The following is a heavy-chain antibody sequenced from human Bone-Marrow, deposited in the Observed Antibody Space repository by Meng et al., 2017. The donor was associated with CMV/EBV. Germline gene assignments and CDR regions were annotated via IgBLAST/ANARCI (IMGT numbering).Heavy chain of an antibody. CDR2: ISGSVGST. J-gene: IGHJ4*02. CDR3: AKYGDGYNCDY. CDR1: GFTFSSYA. D-gene: IGHD5-24*01. V-gene: IGHV3-23*01. Sequence: GGSLRLSCAASGFTFSSYAMSWVRQAPGKGLDWVSSISGSVGSTYDADSGKGRFTISRDNSKNTLYLQMNSLRAEDTAVYYCAKYGDGYNCDYWAWGSLVSVSS.